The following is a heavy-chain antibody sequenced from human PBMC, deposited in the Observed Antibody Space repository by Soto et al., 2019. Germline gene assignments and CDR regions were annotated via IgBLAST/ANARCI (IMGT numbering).Heavy chain of an antibody. V-gene: IGHV4-59*01. Sequence: SETLSLTYTVSGGSISSYYWSWIRQPPGKGLEWIGYIYYSGSTNYNPSLKSRVTISVDTSKNQFSLKLSSVTAADTAVYYCARVWGDYGSGSYNSYYMDVWGKGTTVTVSS. CDR1: GGSISSYY. D-gene: IGHD3-10*01. CDR2: IYYSGST. CDR3: ARVWGDYGSGSYNSYYMDV. J-gene: IGHJ6*03.